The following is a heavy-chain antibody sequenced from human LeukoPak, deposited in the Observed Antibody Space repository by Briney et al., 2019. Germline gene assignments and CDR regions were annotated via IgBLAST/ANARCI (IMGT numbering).Heavy chain of an antibody. CDR2: ISGSGGST. V-gene: IGHV3-23*01. CDR1: GFSFSSYA. Sequence: PGGSLRLSCAASGFSFSSYAMSWVRQAPGKGLEWVSAISGSGGSTYYADSVKGRITISRENSKNTLYLQMNSLRAEDTAMYYCSRPSNYYYLSYFDYWGQGTLVTVSS. D-gene: IGHD3-22*01. J-gene: IGHJ4*02. CDR3: SRPSNYYYLSYFDY.